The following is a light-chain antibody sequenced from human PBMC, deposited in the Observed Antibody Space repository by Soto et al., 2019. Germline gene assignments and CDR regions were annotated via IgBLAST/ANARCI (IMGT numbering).Light chain of an antibody. CDR3: QTWGTDIKGV. Sequence: QSVLTQSPSASASLGASVKLTCTLSSGHSSYAIAWQQQQPEKGPRYLMKLNSDGSHTKGDGIPDRFSGSSSGAERYLTISSLQSEDEADYYCQTWGTDIKGVFGGETKLTVL. CDR1: SGHSSYA. CDR2: LNSDGSH. J-gene: IGLJ2*01. V-gene: IGLV4-69*01.